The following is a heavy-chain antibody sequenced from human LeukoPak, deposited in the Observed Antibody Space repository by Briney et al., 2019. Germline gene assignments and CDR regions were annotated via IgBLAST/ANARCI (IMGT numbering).Heavy chain of an antibody. CDR1: GFTFSSCA. CDR3: ARYPSDWAYYYYGMDV. J-gene: IGHJ6*02. D-gene: IGHD2-2*01. CDR2: ISYDGSNK. V-gene: IGHV3-30-3*01. Sequence: GRSLRLSCAASGFTFSSCAMHWVRQAPGKGLEWVAVISYDGSNKYYADSVKGRSTISRDNSKNTLYLQMNSLRAEDTAVYYCARYPSDWAYYYYGMDVWGQGTTVTVSS.